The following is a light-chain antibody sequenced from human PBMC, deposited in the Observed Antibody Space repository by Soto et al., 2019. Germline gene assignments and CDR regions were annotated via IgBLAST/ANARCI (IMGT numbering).Light chain of an antibody. V-gene: IGKV3D-15*01. CDR2: GAS. CDR1: QSVGSS. CDR3: QQYSNRYT. J-gene: IGKJ2*01. Sequence: EIVMTQSPATLSVSPGERATLSCRASQSVGSSLAWYQHKPGQAPRLLIYGASIRATGIPGRFSGSGSGIEFTLTISSLQSEDFAAYYCQQYSNRYTFGQGTKLEIK.